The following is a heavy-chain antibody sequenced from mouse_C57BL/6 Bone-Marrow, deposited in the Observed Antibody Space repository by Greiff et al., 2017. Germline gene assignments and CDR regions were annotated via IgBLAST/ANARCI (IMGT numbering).Heavy chain of an antibody. CDR2: IYPRSGNT. CDR3: ARDRYSNYTAPYAMDY. J-gene: IGHJ4*01. Sequence: QVQLQQSGAELARPGASVKLSCKASGYTFTSYGISWVTQRTGQGLEWIGEIYPRSGNTYYNEKFKGKATLTAAKSSSTAYMEIRSLTSEDSAVYVGARDRYSNYTAPYAMDYWGQGTSVTVSS. D-gene: IGHD2-5*01. V-gene: IGHV1-81*01. CDR1: GYTFTSYG.